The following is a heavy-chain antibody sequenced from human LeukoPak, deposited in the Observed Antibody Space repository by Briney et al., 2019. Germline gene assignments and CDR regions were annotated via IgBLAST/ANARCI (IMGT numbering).Heavy chain of an antibody. CDR3: AKGGVWFGNSNP. V-gene: IGHV3-64*02. Sequence: GGSLRLSCAASGFTFSSYAMHWVRQAPGKGLEYVSGISTNGGSAYYADSVKGRFTISRDNSKNTLFLQMNSLRAEDTAVYYCAKGGVWFGNSNPWGQGTLVTVSS. CDR2: ISTNGGSA. CDR1: GFTFSSYA. J-gene: IGHJ5*02. D-gene: IGHD3-10*01.